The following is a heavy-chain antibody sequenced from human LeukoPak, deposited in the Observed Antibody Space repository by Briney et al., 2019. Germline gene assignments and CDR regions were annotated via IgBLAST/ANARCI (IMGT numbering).Heavy chain of an antibody. CDR3: AREGNNWYRALDY. V-gene: IGHV4-4*07. Sequence: SETLSLTCTVSGDSFRSYSWSWIRQPAGKGPEWIGRIYTSGATKYNPSLQSRVTMSLDTSKSQFPLKLSSVTAADTAVYFCAREGNNWYRALDYWGQGSQVTVSS. J-gene: IGHJ4*02. CDR1: GDSFRSYS. CDR2: IYTSGAT. D-gene: IGHD6-13*01.